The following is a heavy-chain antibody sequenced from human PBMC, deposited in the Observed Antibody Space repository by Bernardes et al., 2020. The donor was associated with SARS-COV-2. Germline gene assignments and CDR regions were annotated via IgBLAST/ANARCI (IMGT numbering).Heavy chain of an antibody. CDR1: GFTFSSYA. V-gene: IGHV3-30*04. J-gene: IGHJ5*02. CDR2: ISYDGSNK. Sequence: SLRLSCAASGFTFSSYAMHWVRQAPGKGLEWVAVISYDGSNKYYADSVKGRFTISRDNSKNTLYLQMNSLRAEDTAVYYCARDFRDFWSGYYNWFDPWGQGTLVTVSS. D-gene: IGHD3-3*01. CDR3: ARDFRDFWSGYYNWFDP.